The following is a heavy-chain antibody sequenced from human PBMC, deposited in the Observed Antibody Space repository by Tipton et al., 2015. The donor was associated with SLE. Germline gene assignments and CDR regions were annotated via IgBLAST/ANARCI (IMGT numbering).Heavy chain of an antibody. D-gene: IGHD3-10*01. CDR1: GFTFSSYS. CDR2: ISSSSSYI. V-gene: IGHV3-21*01. Sequence: GSLRLSCAASGFTFSSYSMNWVRQAPGKGLEWVSSISSSSSYIYYADSVKGRFTISRDNAKNSLYLQMNSLRAEDTAVYYCARVGYYGSGSYYSDAFDIWGQGTMVTVSS. J-gene: IGHJ3*02. CDR3: ARVGYYGSGSYYSDAFDI.